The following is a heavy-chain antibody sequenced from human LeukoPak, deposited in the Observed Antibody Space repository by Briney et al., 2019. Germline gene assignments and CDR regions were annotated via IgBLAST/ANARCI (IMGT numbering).Heavy chain of an antibody. D-gene: IGHD2-2*01. Sequence: GRSLRLSCAASGFTFAGYGMSWVRQAPGKGLEWVSAITGSGGSTYYADSVKGRFTISRDNSKNTLYLQMNSLRAEDTAVYYCTRELGYCSSTSCSSCNDYWGQGTLVTVSS. CDR1: GFTFAGYG. CDR3: TRELGYCSSTSCSSCNDY. V-gene: IGHV3-23*01. CDR2: ITGSGGST. J-gene: IGHJ4*02.